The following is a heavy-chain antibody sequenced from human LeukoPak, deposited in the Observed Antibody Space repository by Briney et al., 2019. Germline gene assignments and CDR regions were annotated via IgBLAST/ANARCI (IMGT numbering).Heavy chain of an antibody. Sequence: SETLSLTCTVSGGSISSSSYYWGWIRQPPGKGLEWIGSIYYSGSTYYNPSLKSRVTISVDTSKNQFSLKLSSVTAADTALYYCARGRTYYDFWSGNAAFDYWGQGTLVTVSS. V-gene: IGHV4-39*07. CDR3: ARGRTYYDFWSGNAAFDY. J-gene: IGHJ4*02. D-gene: IGHD3-3*01. CDR2: IYYSGST. CDR1: GGSISSSSYY.